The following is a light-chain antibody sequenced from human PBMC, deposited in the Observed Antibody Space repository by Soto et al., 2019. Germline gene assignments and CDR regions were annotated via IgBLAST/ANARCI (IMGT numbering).Light chain of an antibody. V-gene: IGKV1-27*01. J-gene: IGKJ1*01. Sequence: DIQMTQSPSSLSASVGDRVTITCRASQGISNYLAWYQQKPGKVPKLLIYAASTLQAGVPARFSGSGSGTDFTLTISSLQPEDVANYYCQKYNSAPRTFGQGTKVEIK. CDR1: QGISNY. CDR2: AAS. CDR3: QKYNSAPRT.